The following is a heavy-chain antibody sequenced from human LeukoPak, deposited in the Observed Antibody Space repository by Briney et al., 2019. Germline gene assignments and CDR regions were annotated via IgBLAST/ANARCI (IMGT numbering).Heavy chain of an antibody. CDR3: ARVALTGEGGRGYFNL. D-gene: IGHD3-16*01. V-gene: IGHV4-39*02. Sequence: SETLSLTCTVSGDSISASRYAWGWIRQSPGKGLEWIGTIYNSGSTNLNPSLKTRVTMSVDASKNHFSLNLNSVTAADTALYFCARVALTGEGGRGYFNLWGRGNLVSVSS. CDR1: GDSISASRYA. CDR2: IYNSGST. J-gene: IGHJ2*01.